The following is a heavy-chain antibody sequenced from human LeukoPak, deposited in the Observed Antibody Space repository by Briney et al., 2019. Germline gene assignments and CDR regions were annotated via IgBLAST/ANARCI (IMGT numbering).Heavy chain of an antibody. D-gene: IGHD3-22*01. CDR1: GGSISSYY. V-gene: IGHV4-59*12. CDR3: ARGRSTIIVVTRFDY. CDR2: IYYSGNT. Sequence: SETLSLTCTVSGGSISSYYWSWIRQPPGKGLEWIGYIYYSGNTDYNPSLKSRVTISVDTSKNQLSLNLRSVTAADTAVYYCARGRSTIIVVTRFDYWGQGTLVTVSA. J-gene: IGHJ4*02.